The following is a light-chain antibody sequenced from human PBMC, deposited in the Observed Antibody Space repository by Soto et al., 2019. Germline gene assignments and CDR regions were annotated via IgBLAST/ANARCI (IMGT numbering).Light chain of an antibody. CDR1: ASDVGNYNF. Sequence: QSALTQPASVSGSPGQSITISCTGTASDVGNYNFVSWYQQHPGKAPKLMINQVGNRPSGVSSRFSGSKSGNTASLTISGLQAEDEADYYCSSWVPYVFGTDNTTPYLFGTGTKLTVL. V-gene: IGLV2-14*01. J-gene: IGLJ1*01. CDR2: QVG. CDR3: SSWVPYVFGTDNTTPYL.